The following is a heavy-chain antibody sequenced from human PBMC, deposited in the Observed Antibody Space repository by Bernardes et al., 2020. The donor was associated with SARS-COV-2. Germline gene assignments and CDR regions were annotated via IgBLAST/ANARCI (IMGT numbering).Heavy chain of an antibody. J-gene: IGHJ4*02. Sequence: GGSLRLSCAASGFTFSGYFMSWVRQAPGKGLEWVSNISGDSNYIKYADSVNGRFTISRDDAKNSVYLQMNSLRAEDTAVYYCARDQGEFGGKGDYWGQGTLVTVSS. CDR2: ISGDSNYI. D-gene: IGHD3-16*01. V-gene: IGHV3-11*06. CDR1: GFTFSGYF. CDR3: ARDQGEFGGKGDY.